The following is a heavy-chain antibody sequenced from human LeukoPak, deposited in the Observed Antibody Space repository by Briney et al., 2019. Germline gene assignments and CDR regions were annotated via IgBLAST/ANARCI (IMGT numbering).Heavy chain of an antibody. CDR1: GFTFSSYS. Sequence: GGSLRPSCAASGFTFSSYSMNWVRQAPGKGLEWVSYISSSSSTIYYADSVKGRFTISRDNAKNSLYLQMNSLRAEDTAVYYCARDSPNEVMLWWSIDYWGQGTLVTVSS. CDR3: ARDSPNEVMLWWSIDY. V-gene: IGHV3-48*01. D-gene: IGHD2-21*01. CDR2: ISSSSSTI. J-gene: IGHJ4*02.